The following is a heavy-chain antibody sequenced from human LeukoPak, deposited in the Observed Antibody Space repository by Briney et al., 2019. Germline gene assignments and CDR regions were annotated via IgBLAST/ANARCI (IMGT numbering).Heavy chain of an antibody. D-gene: IGHD3-16*01. CDR3: IAGAHLVPFDI. Sequence: PGGSLRLSRAASGFTFSDYYMSWIRQAPGKGLEWVSYISSSGSTIFYADSVKGRFTISRDNVKNSLYLQMNSLRAEDTAVYYCIAGAHLVPFDIWGQGTMVTVSS. CDR1: GFTFSDYY. V-gene: IGHV3-11*01. J-gene: IGHJ3*02. CDR2: ISSSGSTI.